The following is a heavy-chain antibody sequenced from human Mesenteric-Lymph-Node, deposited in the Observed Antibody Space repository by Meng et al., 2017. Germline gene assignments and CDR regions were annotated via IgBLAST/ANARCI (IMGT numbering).Heavy chain of an antibody. CDR2: ISSSSSYI. CDR1: GFTFSSYS. Sequence: GGSLRLSCAASGFTFSSYSMNWVRQAPGKGLVWVSSISSSSSYIYYADSVKGRFTISRDKAKNSLYLQLNSLRAGDTAVYYCARDHGTPIYCSGCSCPASQQWYFDLWGRGTLVTVSS. V-gene: IGHV3-21*01. D-gene: IGHD2-15*01. CDR3: ARDHGTPIYCSGCSCPASQQWYFDL. J-gene: IGHJ2*01.